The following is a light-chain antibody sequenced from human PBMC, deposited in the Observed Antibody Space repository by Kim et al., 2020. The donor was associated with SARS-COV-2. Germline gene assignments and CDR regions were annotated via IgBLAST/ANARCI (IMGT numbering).Light chain of an antibody. CDR3: ETWDSNTRV. V-gene: IGLV4-60*03. CDR2: LKGSGSY. CDR1: SGHSSYI. Sequence: QPVLTQSSSASASLGSSVTLTCTLSSGHSSYIIAWHQQQPGKAPRYLMKLKGSGSYNKGSGVPDRFSGSSSGADRYLTISNLQSEDEADYYCETWDSNTRVFGGGTQLTVL. J-gene: IGLJ3*02.